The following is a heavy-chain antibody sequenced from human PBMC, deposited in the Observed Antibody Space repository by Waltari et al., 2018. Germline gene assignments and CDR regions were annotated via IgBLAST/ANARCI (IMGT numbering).Heavy chain of an antibody. J-gene: IGHJ4*02. CDR2: IYHSGST. Sequence: QVQLQESGPGLVKPSETLSLTCAVSGYSISSGSYWGWIRKPPGKGLEWIGSIYHSGSTYYNPSLKSRVTISVDTSKNQFALKLSSVTAADTAVYYCARVGVSGWSPFDYWGQGTLVTVSS. CDR3: ARVGVSGWSPFDY. V-gene: IGHV4-38-2*01. CDR1: GYSISSGSY. D-gene: IGHD6-19*01.